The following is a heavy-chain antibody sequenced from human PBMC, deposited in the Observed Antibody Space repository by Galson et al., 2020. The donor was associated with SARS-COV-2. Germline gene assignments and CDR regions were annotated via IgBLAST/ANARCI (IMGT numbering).Heavy chain of an antibody. J-gene: IGHJ4*02. CDR1: GGSISSYY. V-gene: IGHV4-59*01. CDR2: IYYSGST. Sequence: SETLSLTCTVSGGSISSYYWSWIRQPPGKGLEWIGHIYYSGSTSYNPSLMSRVTISLDTSKNQFSLKLSSVTAADTAVYYCARASPPYDRSGCYLNWGQGTRVTVSS. D-gene: IGHD3-22*01. CDR3: ARASPPYDRSGCYLN.